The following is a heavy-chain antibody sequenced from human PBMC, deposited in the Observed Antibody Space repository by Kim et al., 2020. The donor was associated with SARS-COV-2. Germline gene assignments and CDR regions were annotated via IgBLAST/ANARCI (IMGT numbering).Heavy chain of an antibody. J-gene: IGHJ5*02. CDR1: GGSISSSNW. CDR3: ARTLRGRCSSTSCYGGGKNNWFDP. D-gene: IGHD2-2*01. V-gene: IGHV4-4*02. Sequence: SETLSPTCAVSGGSISSSNWWSWVRQPPGKGLEWIGEIYHSGSTNYNPSLKSRVTISVDKSKNQFSLKLSSVTAADTAVYYCARTLRGRCSSTSCYGGGKNNWFDPWGQGTLVTVSS. CDR2: IYHSGST.